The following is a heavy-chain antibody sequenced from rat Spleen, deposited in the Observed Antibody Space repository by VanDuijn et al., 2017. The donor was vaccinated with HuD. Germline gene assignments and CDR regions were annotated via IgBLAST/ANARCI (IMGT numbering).Heavy chain of an antibody. D-gene: IGHD1-11*01. CDR1: GFTFSHYG. J-gene: IGHJ2*01. CDR2: VSYDGNTT. CDR3: ARRHYGYTDYFDY. V-gene: IGHV5-29*01. Sequence: EVQLVESGGDLVQPGRSLKLTCAASGFTFSHYGMAWVRQAPTKGLEWVATVSYDGNTTYYRDSVKGRFTISRDIAKSTLYLQMDSLGSEDTATYYCARRHYGYTDYFDYWGQGVMVTVSS.